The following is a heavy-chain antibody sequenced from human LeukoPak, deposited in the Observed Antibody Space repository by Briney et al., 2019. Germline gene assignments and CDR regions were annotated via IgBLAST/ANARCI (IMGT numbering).Heavy chain of an antibody. CDR1: GFSFSSYW. Sequence: GGSLRLSCAASGFSFSSYWMNWVRQAPGKGVEWVSAISGSGGSTYYADSVKGRFTISRDNSKNTLYLQMNSLRAEDTAVYYCAKSRNSGYDCNYWGQGTLVTVSS. CDR3: AKSRNSGYDCNY. CDR2: ISGSGGST. D-gene: IGHD5-12*01. J-gene: IGHJ4*02. V-gene: IGHV3-23*01.